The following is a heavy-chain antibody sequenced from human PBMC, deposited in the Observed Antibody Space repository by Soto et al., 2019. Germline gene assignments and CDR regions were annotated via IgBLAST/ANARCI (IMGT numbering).Heavy chain of an antibody. CDR3: ARRNSSGGYYYGMDV. CDR2: IYYSGST. D-gene: IGHD3-22*01. CDR1: GGSISSYY. Sequence: SETLSLTCTVSGGSISSYYWSWIRQPPGKGLEWIGYIYYSGSTNYNPSLKSRVTISVDTSKNQFSLKLSSVTAADTAVYYCARRNSSGGYYYGMDVWGQATTVTVSS. V-gene: IGHV4-59*01. J-gene: IGHJ6*02.